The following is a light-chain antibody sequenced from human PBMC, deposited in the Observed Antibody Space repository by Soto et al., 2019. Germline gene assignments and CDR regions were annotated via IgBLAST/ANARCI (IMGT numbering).Light chain of an antibody. Sequence: SYVLTQPPSVSVAPGQTASITCGGDDIQSKSVHWYQQKSGQAPVLVVYDDTDRPSGIPERFSGSNSGNTATLTISRVEAGDEADYYCQVWDSRSDHVVFGGGTKLTVL. V-gene: IGLV3-21*02. CDR1: DIQSKS. CDR3: QVWDSRSDHVV. J-gene: IGLJ3*02. CDR2: DDT.